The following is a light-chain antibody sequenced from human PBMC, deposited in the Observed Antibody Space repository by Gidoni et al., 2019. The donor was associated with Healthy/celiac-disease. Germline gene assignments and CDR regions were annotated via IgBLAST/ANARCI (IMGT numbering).Light chain of an antibody. CDR2: VGTGGIVG. CDR3: GADPGSGSNFVKGV. V-gene: IGLV9-49*01. J-gene: IGLJ3*02. CDR1: SGYSNYK. Sequence: QPVLTQPASASAALGAAVTLTCTLSSGYSNYKGDWYQQRPGKGPRFVMRVGTGGIVGSKGDGIPDRFSVLGSGLNRYLTIKNIQEEDESDYHCGADPGSGSNFVKGVFGGGTKLTVL.